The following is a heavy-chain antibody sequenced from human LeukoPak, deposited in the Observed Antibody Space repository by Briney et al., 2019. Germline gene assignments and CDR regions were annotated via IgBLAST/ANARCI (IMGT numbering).Heavy chain of an antibody. V-gene: IGHV4-4*07. Sequence: PSETLSLTCTVSGGSISSYYWSWIRQPAGKGLEWIGRIYTSGSTNYNPSLKSRVTMSVDTSKNQFSLKLSSVTAADTAVYFCSREGRWLQLGFDYRGRGTLVTVSS. J-gene: IGHJ4*02. CDR3: SREGRWLQLGFDY. D-gene: IGHD5-24*01. CDR2: IYTSGST. CDR1: GGSISSYY.